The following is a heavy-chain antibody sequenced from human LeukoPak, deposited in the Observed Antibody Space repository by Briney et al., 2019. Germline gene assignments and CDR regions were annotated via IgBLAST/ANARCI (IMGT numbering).Heavy chain of an antibody. D-gene: IGHD3-9*01. J-gene: IGHJ4*02. V-gene: IGHV3-23*01. CDR2: MSGTGDKI. Sequence: GGSLRLSCAASGFTFSSFALSWVRQAPGKGLEWVSFMSGTGDKIYYAASVKGRFTISRDNSKNTLYLQMNSLRAEDTAVYFCAKGNILTGDLYDNWGQGTLVTVSS. CDR1: GFTFSSFA. CDR3: AKGNILTGDLYDN.